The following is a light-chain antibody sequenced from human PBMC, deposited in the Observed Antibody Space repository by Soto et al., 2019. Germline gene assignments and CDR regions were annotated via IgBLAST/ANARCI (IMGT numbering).Light chain of an antibody. V-gene: IGKV3-11*01. CDR1: QSVNDD. CDR3: QQRTSWPLT. Sequence: EIVLTQSPATLSLSPGEGATLSCRASQSVNDDLAWYQQRPGQAPRLRIYDVSNRATGVPARFSGSGSGTDFTLTISSLEVEDFAIYYCQQRTSWPLTFGGGTKVESK. J-gene: IGKJ4*01. CDR2: DVS.